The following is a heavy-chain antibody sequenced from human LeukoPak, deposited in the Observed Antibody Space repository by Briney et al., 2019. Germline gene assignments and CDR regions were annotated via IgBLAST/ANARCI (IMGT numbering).Heavy chain of an antibody. CDR2: IYSGGST. Sequence: GGSLRLSCSVSGFTFGTYALSWVRQAPGKGLEWVSVIYSGGSTYYADSVKGRFTISRHNSKNTLYLQMNSLRAEDTAVYYCARLGGELVPAFDYWGQGTLVTVSS. V-gene: IGHV3-53*04. D-gene: IGHD3-16*01. CDR3: ARLGGELVPAFDY. CDR1: GFTFGTYA. J-gene: IGHJ4*02.